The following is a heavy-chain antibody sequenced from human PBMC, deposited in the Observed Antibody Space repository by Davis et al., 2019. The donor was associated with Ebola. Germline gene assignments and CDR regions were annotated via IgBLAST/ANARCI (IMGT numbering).Heavy chain of an antibody. V-gene: IGHV3-15*01. CDR1: GFTFSNAW. Sequence: GESLKISCAASGFTFSNAWMSWVRQAPGKGLEWVGRIKSKTDGGTTDYAAPVKGRFTISRDDSKNTLYLQMNSLKTEDTAVYYCTTDFWSGYYSIWWSGYFDYWGQGTLVTVSS. J-gene: IGHJ4*02. CDR2: IKSKTDGGTT. D-gene: IGHD3-3*01. CDR3: TTDFWSGYYSIWWSGYFDY.